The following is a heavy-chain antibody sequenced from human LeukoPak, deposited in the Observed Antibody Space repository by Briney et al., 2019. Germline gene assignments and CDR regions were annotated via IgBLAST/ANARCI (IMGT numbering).Heavy chain of an antibody. V-gene: IGHV4-59*02. J-gene: IGHJ3*02. CDR3: ARENTARAFDI. CDR2: IYYSGST. D-gene: IGHD5-18*01. Sequence: GSLRLSCAASGFTVSSNYMSWVRQAPGKGLEWVGYIYYSGSTNYNPSLKSRVTISVDTSKNQFSLKLSSVTAADTAVYYCARENTARAFDIWGQGTMVTVSS. CDR1: GFTVSSNY.